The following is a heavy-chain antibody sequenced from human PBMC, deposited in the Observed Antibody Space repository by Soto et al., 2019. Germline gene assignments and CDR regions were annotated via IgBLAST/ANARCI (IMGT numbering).Heavy chain of an antibody. Sequence: EVQLVESGGGLVKPGGSLRLSCATSGFTFSSYSMNWVRQAPGKGLEWVSSISSSTGYIYYADSVKGRFTISRDNAKNSLYLQMNSLTAEDTAVYYCARAGRDGYNWDYWGQGTLVTVSS. CDR2: ISSSTGYI. D-gene: IGHD5-12*01. CDR1: GFTFSSYS. J-gene: IGHJ4*02. CDR3: ARAGRDGYNWDY. V-gene: IGHV3-21*01.